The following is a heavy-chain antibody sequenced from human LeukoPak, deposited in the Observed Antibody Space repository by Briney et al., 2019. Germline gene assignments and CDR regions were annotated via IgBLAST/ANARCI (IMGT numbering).Heavy chain of an antibody. CDR1: GFTFSGYS. Sequence: PGGSLRLSCAASGFTFSGYSMNWVRQAPGKGLEWVSYISSSGSTIYYADSVKGRFTISRDNAKNSLYLQMNSLRAEDTAVYYCARDRYDFWSGYGGYFDYWGQGTLVTVSS. J-gene: IGHJ4*02. V-gene: IGHV3-48*04. CDR2: ISSSGSTI. CDR3: ARDRYDFWSGYGGYFDY. D-gene: IGHD3-3*01.